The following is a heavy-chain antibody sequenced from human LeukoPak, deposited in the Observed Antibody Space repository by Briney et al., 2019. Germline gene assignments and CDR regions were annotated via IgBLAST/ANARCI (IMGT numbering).Heavy chain of an antibody. Sequence: GGSLRLSCAASGFTFDDYTMHWVRQAPGKGLEWVSLISWDGGSTYYADSVKGRFTISRDNSKNSLYLQMNSLRTEDTALYYCAKMGSSDSGYGSGDWYFDLWGRGTLATVSS. CDR3: AKMGSSDSGYGSGDWYFDL. CDR2: ISWDGGST. J-gene: IGHJ2*01. V-gene: IGHV3-43*01. CDR1: GFTFDDYT. D-gene: IGHD5-12*01.